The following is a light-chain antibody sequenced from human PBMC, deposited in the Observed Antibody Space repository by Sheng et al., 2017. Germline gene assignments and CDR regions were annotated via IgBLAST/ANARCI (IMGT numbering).Light chain of an antibody. Sequence: EIVLTQSPATLSLSPGERATLSCRASQSISRYLAWYQQQPGQAPRLLIYDASKRPTGIPARFSGSGSGTDFTLTISSLEPEDFAVYYCQQRSNWPLTFGGGTKVEIK. V-gene: IGKV3-11*01. CDR3: QQRSNWPLT. J-gene: IGKJ4*01. CDR2: DAS. CDR1: QSISRY.